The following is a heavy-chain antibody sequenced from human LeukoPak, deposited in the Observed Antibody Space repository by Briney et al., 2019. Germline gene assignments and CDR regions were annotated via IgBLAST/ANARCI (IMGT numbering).Heavy chain of an antibody. D-gene: IGHD4-17*01. CDR2: IHYSGST. CDR3: ARNGDFDY. V-gene: IGHV4-30-4*01. J-gene: IGHJ4*02. Sequence: SETLSLTCTVSGDSVSTSPYYWSWIRQPPGKGLEWIGYIHYSGSTYYNPSLKSRVTISLDTSKNQFSLKLSSVTAADTAVYYCARNGDFDYWGQGTLVTVSS. CDR1: GDSVSTSPYY.